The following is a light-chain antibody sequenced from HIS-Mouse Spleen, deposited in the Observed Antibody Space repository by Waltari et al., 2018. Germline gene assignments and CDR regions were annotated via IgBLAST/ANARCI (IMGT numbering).Light chain of an antibody. CDR2: DVS. Sequence: QSALTQPASVSGSPGQSITISCTGTSSDVGGYNYVSWYQQHPGKAPKLMIYDVSNRPSGVSNRFSGSKSGNTASLTISGLQAEDEADYYCSSYTSSSTLSNWVFGGGTKLTVL. CDR1: SSDVGGYNY. V-gene: IGLV2-14*03. J-gene: IGLJ3*02. CDR3: SSYTSSSTLSNWV.